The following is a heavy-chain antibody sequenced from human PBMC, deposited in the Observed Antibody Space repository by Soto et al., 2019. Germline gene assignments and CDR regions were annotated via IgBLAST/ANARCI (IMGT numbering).Heavy chain of an antibody. D-gene: IGHD2-2*01. Sequence: EVQLLESGGGLGQGGGSLRLSCAASGFTFGGYPMNWVGRALGKGLEWVSLISARGGSTYYADSVKGRFTISRDNSKNTLYLQMNSLRAEDTGVYYCARDPPNDKTQLDYGMDVWGQGTAVTVSS. J-gene: IGHJ6*02. CDR2: ISARGGST. V-gene: IGHV3-23*01. CDR1: GFTFGGYP. CDR3: ARDPPNDKTQLDYGMDV.